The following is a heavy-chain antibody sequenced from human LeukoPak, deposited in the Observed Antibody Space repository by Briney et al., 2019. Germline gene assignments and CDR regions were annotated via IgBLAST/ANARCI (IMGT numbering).Heavy chain of an antibody. V-gene: IGHV3-7*03. D-gene: IGHD3-16*01. Sequence: PGGSLRLSCAASGFSVSGYWRTWVRQAPGKGLEWVANIKEDGSEKDYVDSEKGRFNLSRDNAKNSLYLQMSSLTAEDTALYYCARGGYYPDVWGKGTTVTVSS. CDR2: IKEDGSEK. CDR3: ARGGYYPDV. CDR1: GFSVSGYW. J-gene: IGHJ6*04.